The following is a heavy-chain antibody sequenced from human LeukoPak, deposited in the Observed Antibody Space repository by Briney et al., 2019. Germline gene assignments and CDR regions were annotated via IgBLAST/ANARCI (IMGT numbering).Heavy chain of an antibody. CDR1: GFTFSSSA. D-gene: IGHD3-10*01. Sequence: GGSLRLSCAASGFTFSSSAMSWVRQAPGRGLEGVSGISGNGGDTYYADAMRGRFTVSRGNSNNTLYLQMTSLRADDTAVYYCAKDGSGSSYLPYSSFDYWGQGTLVTVSS. J-gene: IGHJ4*02. CDR2: ISGNGGDT. V-gene: IGHV3-23*01. CDR3: AKDGSGSSYLPYSSFDY.